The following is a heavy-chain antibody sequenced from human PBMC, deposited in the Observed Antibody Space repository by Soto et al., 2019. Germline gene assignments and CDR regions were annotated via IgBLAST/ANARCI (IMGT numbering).Heavy chain of an antibody. V-gene: IGHV3-23*01. CDR2: ISGSGGST. CDR1: GFTFSSYA. Sequence: PGGSLRLSCAASGFTFSSYAMSWVRQAPGKGLEWVSAISGSGGSTYYADSVKGRFTISRDNSKNTLYLQMNSLRAEDTAVYYCAKSLATGRYYGSGSSYYWGQGTLVTVSS. J-gene: IGHJ4*02. D-gene: IGHD3-10*01. CDR3: AKSLATGRYYGSGSSYY.